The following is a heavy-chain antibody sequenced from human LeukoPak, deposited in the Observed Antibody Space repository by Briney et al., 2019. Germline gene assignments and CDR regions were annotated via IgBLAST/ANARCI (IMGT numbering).Heavy chain of an antibody. J-gene: IGHJ4*02. CDR2: IIPIFGTA. D-gene: IGHD3-16*02. CDR1: GGTFSSYA. CDR3: ARDLYYDYVWGSYRSLDY. V-gene: IGHV1-69*01. Sequence: ASVKVSCKASGGTFSSYAISWVRQAPGQGLEWMGGIIPIFGTANYAQKFQGRVTITADESASTAYMELTSLRSEDTAVYYCARDLYYDYVWGSYRSLDYWGQGTLVTVSS.